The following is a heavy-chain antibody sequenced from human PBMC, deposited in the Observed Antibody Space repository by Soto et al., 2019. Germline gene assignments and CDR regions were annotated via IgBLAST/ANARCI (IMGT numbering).Heavy chain of an antibody. CDR1: GVSISSYY. Sequence: SETLSLTCTVSGVSISSYYWSWIRQPPGKGLEWIGYIYNSGSTKYNPSLKSRLTISIDTSKNQFSLKLSSVTAADTAVYYCAREGRGSIFGGFDPWGQGSLVTVSS. J-gene: IGHJ5*02. D-gene: IGHD3-3*02. CDR3: AREGRGSIFGGFDP. V-gene: IGHV4-59*01. CDR2: IYNSGST.